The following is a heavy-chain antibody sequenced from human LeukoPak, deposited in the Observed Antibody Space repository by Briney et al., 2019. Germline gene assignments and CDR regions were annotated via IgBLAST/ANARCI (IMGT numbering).Heavy chain of an antibody. V-gene: IGHV3-23*01. CDR1: GFTFTSYG. D-gene: IGHD3-9*01. CDR2: ISGSGGST. J-gene: IGHJ4*02. CDR3: ANLPVLRYFDWLLYEDY. Sequence: GGSLRLSCAASGFTFTSYGMSWVRQAPGKGLEGVSAISGSGGSTYYADSVKGRFTISRDNSKNTLYLQMNSLRAEDTAVYYCANLPVLRYFDWLLYEDYWGQGTLVTVSS.